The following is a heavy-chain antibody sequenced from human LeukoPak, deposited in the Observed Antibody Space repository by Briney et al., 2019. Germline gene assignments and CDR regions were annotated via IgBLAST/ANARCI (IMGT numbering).Heavy chain of an antibody. J-gene: IGHJ6*03. CDR3: ARSSTYYYYMDV. Sequence: SVKVSCKASGGTFSSYAISWVRQAPGQGLEWMGGIIPIFGTANYAQKFQGRVTITTDESTSTAYMELSSLRSEDTAVYYCARSSTYYYYMDVWGKGTTVTVSS. V-gene: IGHV1-69*05. CDR1: GGTFSSYA. D-gene: IGHD2-2*01. CDR2: IIPIFGTA.